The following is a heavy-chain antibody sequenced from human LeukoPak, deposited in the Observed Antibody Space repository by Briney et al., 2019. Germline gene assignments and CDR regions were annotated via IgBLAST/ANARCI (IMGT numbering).Heavy chain of an antibody. Sequence: PGGSLRLSCAASGFTFGSYAMTWVRQAPGKGLEWVSAISGSGGSTYYADSVKGRFTISRDNSKNTLYLQMNSLRAEDTAVYYCAKDRPGGQTGDFDYWGQGTLVTVSS. CDR2: ISGSGGST. CDR3: AKDRPGGQTGDFDY. CDR1: GFTFGSYA. D-gene: IGHD7-27*01. V-gene: IGHV3-23*01. J-gene: IGHJ4*02.